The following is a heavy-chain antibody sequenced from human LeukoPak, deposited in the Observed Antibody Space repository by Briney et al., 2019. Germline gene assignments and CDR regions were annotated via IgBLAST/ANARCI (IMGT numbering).Heavy chain of an antibody. Sequence: ASVKVSCKASGGTFSSYAISWVRQAPGQGLEWMGWISAYNGNTNYAQKLQGRVTMTTDTSTSTAYMELRSLRSDDTAVYYCARQAVDQYFQHWGQGTLVTVSS. V-gene: IGHV1-18*01. CDR2: ISAYNGNT. CDR3: ARQAVDQYFQH. D-gene: IGHD6-19*01. CDR1: GGTFSSYA. J-gene: IGHJ1*01.